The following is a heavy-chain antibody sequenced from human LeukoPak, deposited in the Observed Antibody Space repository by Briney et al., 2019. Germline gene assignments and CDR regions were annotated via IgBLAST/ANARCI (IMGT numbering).Heavy chain of an antibody. CDR2: ISVTSANI. D-gene: IGHD3-10*01. Sequence: PGGSLRLSCAASGFTFSRYAMNWVRQAPGKGLEWVSSISVTSANIYYADSVKGRFTISRDNAKNSLYLQMNSLRAEDTAVYYCARDLITRVAHWGQGTLVTVSS. V-gene: IGHV3-21*01. CDR1: GFTFSRYA. J-gene: IGHJ4*02. CDR3: ARDLITRVAH.